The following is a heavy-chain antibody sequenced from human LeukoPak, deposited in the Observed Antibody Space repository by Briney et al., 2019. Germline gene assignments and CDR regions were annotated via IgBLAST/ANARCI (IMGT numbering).Heavy chain of an antibody. CDR3: ARDQEGFDY. Sequence: ASVNVPFTASGYTFTSNYIHWVRQAPGQGLEWMGMIYPRDGSTSYAQKFQGRVTVTRDTSTSTVHMELSGLRSEDTAVYYCARDQEGFDYWGQGTLVTVSS. V-gene: IGHV1-46*01. CDR1: GYTFTSNY. CDR2: IYPRDGST. J-gene: IGHJ4*02.